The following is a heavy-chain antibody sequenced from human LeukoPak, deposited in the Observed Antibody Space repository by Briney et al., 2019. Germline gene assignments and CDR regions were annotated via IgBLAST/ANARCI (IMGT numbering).Heavy chain of an antibody. J-gene: IGHJ4*02. Sequence: GGSLRLSCAASGFTFSSYSMNWVRQAPGKGLEWVSSISGSSSYIYYADSVKGRFTISRDNAKNSLYLQMNSLRAEDTAVYYCARVGGSSWSSTTFFDYWGQGTLVTVSS. D-gene: IGHD6-13*01. CDR1: GFTFSSYS. CDR3: ARVGGSSWSSTTFFDY. V-gene: IGHV3-21*01. CDR2: ISGSSSYI.